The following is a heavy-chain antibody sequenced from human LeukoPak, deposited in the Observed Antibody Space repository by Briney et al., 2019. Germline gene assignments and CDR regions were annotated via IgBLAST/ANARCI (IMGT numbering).Heavy chain of an antibody. CDR1: GFTFSSYW. J-gene: IGHJ5*02. CDR2: INSDGSST. Sequence: GGSLRLSCAGSGFTFSSYWMHWVRQAPGKGPVWVSRINSDGSSTTYADSVKGRFTISRDNAKNTLYLQMNSLRAEDTAVYYCARDDWFDPWGQGTLVTVSS. V-gene: IGHV3-74*01. CDR3: ARDDWFDP.